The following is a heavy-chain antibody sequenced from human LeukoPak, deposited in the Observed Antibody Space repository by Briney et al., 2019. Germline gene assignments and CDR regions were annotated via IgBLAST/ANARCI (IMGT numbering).Heavy chain of an antibody. CDR2: IIPIFGTA. CDR1: GGTFSSYA. V-gene: IGHV1-69*05. D-gene: IGHD5-18*01. CDR3: AREDTAMLSFDY. J-gene: IGHJ4*02. Sequence: SVKVSCKASGGTFSSYAISWVRQAPGQGLEWMGGIIPIFGTANYAQKFQGRVTITTDESTSTAYMELSSLRSEDTAVYYCAREDTAMLSFDYWGQGTLVTVSS.